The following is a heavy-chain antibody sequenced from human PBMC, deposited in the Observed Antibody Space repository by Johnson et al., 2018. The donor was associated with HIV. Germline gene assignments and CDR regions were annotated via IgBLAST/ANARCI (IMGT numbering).Heavy chain of an antibody. J-gene: IGHJ3*02. CDR2: INWNSGSM. D-gene: IGHD6-19*01. V-gene: IGHV3-9*01. CDR3: AILLGQWGGVFDI. CDR1: GFTFHDYA. Sequence: VQLVESGGGLVQPGGSLTLSCAASGFTFHDYAMHWVRQAPGKGLEWVSGINWNSGSMDYADSVKGRFTISRDNSKNTLYMQMNSLRVEDTAVYYCAILLGQWGGVFDIWGQGTMVTVSS.